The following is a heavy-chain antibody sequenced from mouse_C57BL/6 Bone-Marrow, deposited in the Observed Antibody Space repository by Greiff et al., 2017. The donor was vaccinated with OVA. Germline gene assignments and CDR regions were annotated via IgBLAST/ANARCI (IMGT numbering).Heavy chain of an antibody. Sequence: DVMLVESGGGLVQPGGSLKLSCAASGFTFSDYYMYWVRQTPEKRLEWVAYISNGGGSTYYPDTVKGRFTISRDNAKNTLYLQMSRLKSEDTAMYYCAMDYWGQGTSVTVSS. J-gene: IGHJ4*01. V-gene: IGHV5-12*01. CDR2: ISNGGGST. CDR3: AMDY. CDR1: GFTFSDYY.